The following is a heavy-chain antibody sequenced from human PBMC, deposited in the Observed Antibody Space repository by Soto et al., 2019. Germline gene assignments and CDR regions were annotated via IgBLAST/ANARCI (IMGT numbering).Heavy chain of an antibody. Sequence: SATPSLTCTVSGGSISRYYWSCIRQPPGKGLEWIGYIYYSGSTNYNPSLKSRVTINPDTSNNQLSLQLNSVTPDDTAVYYCARLIGNSWLDSWGQGTLVTVSS. CDR1: GGSISRYY. CDR3: ARLIGNSWLDS. CDR2: IYYSGST. V-gene: IGHV4-59*08. J-gene: IGHJ5*01.